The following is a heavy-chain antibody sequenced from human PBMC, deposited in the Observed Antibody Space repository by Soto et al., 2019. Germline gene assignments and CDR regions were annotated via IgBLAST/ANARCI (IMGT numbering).Heavy chain of an antibody. J-gene: IGHJ4*02. CDR1: GFTFSSYG. Sequence: QVQLVESGGGVVQPGRSLRLSCAASGFTFSSYGMHWVRQAPGKGLEWVAVIWYDGSNKYYADSVKGRFTISRDNSKNTLYLQMNSLRAEDTAVYYCARDGGSYRLNSFDYWGQGTLVTVSS. D-gene: IGHD1-26*01. V-gene: IGHV3-33*01. CDR3: ARDGGSYRLNSFDY. CDR2: IWYDGSNK.